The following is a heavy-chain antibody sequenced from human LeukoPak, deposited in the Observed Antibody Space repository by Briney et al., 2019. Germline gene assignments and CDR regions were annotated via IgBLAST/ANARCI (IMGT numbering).Heavy chain of an antibody. D-gene: IGHD3-3*01. CDR3: ARGSFFADQTRGRYYYYGMDV. CDR1: GGSFSGYY. V-gene: IGHV4-34*01. J-gene: IGHJ6*02. CDR2: INHSGST. Sequence: KPSETLSLTCAVYGGSFSGYYWSWIRQPPGKGLEWIGEINHSGSTNYNPSLKSRVTISVDTSKNQFSLKLSSVTAADTAVYYCARGSFFADQTRGRYYYYGMDVWGQGTTVTVSS.